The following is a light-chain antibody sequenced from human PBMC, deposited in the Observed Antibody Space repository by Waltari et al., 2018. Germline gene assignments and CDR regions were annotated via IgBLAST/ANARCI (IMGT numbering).Light chain of an antibody. CDR3: QQYNKWPPPT. J-gene: IGKJ4*01. CDR1: QNIHDN. Sequence: EVLMTQSPATLSVSPGERVTLSCRASQNIHDNLAWYQQKPGQAPRLLIYGASTRATDIPARFRGSGSGTEFTLTINSLQSEDLGIYYCQQYNKWPPPTFGGGTKVEIK. CDR2: GAS. V-gene: IGKV3-15*01.